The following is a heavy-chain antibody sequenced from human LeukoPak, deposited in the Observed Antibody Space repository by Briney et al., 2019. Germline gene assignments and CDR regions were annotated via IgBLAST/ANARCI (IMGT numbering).Heavy chain of an antibody. D-gene: IGHD3-22*01. Sequence: GGSLRLSCAASGFTFDDYAMHWVRQAPGKGLEWVSLIGGDGGSTYYADSVKGRFTISRDNSKNSLFLQMKSLRTDDTALYYCVKEPHSYDRSGYFWGQGTLVTVSS. CDR3: VKEPHSYDRSGYF. J-gene: IGHJ4*02. V-gene: IGHV3-43*02. CDR1: GFTFDDYA. CDR2: IGGDGGST.